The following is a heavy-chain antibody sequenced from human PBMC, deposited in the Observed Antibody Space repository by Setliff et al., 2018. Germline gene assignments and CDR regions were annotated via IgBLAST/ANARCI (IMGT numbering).Heavy chain of an antibody. V-gene: IGHV3-21*01. CDR3: ARDHGTVPGVDYMDV. J-gene: IGHJ6*03. Sequence: PGGSLCLSCAASGFTFSSYGMSWVRQAPGKGLEWVSCISGGSSYMHYEDSMKGRFTISRDDAKNSVYLQINSLRAEDTAVYYCARDHGTVPGVDYMDVWGKGTTVTVSS. D-gene: IGHD1-1*01. CDR2: ISGGSSYM. CDR1: GFTFSSYG.